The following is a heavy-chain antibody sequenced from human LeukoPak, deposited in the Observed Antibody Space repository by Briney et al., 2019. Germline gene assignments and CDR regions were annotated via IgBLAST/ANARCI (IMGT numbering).Heavy chain of an antibody. CDR2: IRYDGSNK. V-gene: IGHV3-30*02. CDR3: AKGIGTLVRGVDY. CDR1: GFTFTSYA. J-gene: IGHJ4*02. D-gene: IGHD3-10*01. Sequence: PGGSLRLSCAASGFTFTSYAMSWVRQAPGKGLEWVAFIRYDGSNKYYADSVKGRFTISRDNSKNTLYLQMNSLRAEDTAVYYCAKGIGTLVRGVDYWGQGTLVTVSS.